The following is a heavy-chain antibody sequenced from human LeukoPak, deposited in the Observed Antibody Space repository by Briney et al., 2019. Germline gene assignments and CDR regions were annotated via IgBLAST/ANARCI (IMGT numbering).Heavy chain of an antibody. J-gene: IGHJ4*02. V-gene: IGHV4-59*08. Sequence: SETLSLTCTVSGGSISSYYWSWIRQPPGKGLEWIGYIYYSGSTNYNPSLKSRVTISVDTSKNQFSLKLSSVTAADTAVYYCARHSEALLWFGELGSFDYWGQGTLVTVSS. CDR3: ARHSEALLWFGELGSFDY. CDR1: GGSISSYY. D-gene: IGHD3-10*01. CDR2: IYYSGST.